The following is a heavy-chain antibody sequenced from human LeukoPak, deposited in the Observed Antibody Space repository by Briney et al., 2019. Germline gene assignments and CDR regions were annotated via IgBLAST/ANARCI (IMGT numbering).Heavy chain of an antibody. V-gene: IGHV4-34*01. CDR1: GGSFSGYY. Sequence: PSETLSLTCAVYGGSFSGYYWSWIRQPPGKGLEWIGEINHSGSTNYNPSLKSRATISVDTSKNQFSLKLSSVTAADTAVYYCARDRSSSWYNNWFDPWGQGTLVTVSS. D-gene: IGHD6-13*01. CDR3: ARDRSSSWYNNWFDP. J-gene: IGHJ5*02. CDR2: INHSGST.